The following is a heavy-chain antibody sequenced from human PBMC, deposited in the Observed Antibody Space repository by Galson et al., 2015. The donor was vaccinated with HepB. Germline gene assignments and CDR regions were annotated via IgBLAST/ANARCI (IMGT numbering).Heavy chain of an antibody. D-gene: IGHD3-10*01. J-gene: IGHJ2*01. CDR3: ARVYFGSGSSSAYWYFDL. CDR2: ISSTGTTM. V-gene: IGHV3-48*02. CDR1: GFTFSSYT. Sequence: SLRLSCAASGFTFSSYTMNWVRQAPGKGLESVSYISSTGTTMYYADSAKGRFTITRDNAQNSLYLQMNSLRDEVTAVYYCARVYFGSGSSSAYWYFDLWGRGAPVTVSS.